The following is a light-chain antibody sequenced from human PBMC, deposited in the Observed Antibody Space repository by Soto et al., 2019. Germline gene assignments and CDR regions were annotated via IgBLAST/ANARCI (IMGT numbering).Light chain of an antibody. CDR2: QNV. CDR3: QAWDSSTVV. CDR1: KLGLKF. J-gene: IGLJ2*01. Sequence: SSELTQPPSVSVSPGQTASITCSGDKLGLKFACWYQQKPGQSPVVVIYQNVQRPSGIPERFSGSNSGNTATLTISGTQAMDEADYYCQAWDSSTVVFGGGTKLTVL. V-gene: IGLV3-1*01.